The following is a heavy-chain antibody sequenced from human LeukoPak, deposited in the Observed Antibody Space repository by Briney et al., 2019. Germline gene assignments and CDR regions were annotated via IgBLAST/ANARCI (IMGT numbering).Heavy chain of an antibody. V-gene: IGHV3-21*01. J-gene: IGHJ4*02. CDR1: GFTFSSYS. Sequence: PGGSLRLSCAASGFTFSSYSMNWVRQAPGKGLEWVSSISSSSSYIYYADSVKGRFTISRDNAKNSLYQQMNSLRAEDTAVYYCARDLVVAACDYWGQGTLVTVSS. CDR2: ISSSSSYI. D-gene: IGHD2-15*01. CDR3: ARDLVVAACDY.